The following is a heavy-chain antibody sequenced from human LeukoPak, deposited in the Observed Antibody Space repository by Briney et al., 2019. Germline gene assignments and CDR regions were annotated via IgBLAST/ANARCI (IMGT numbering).Heavy chain of an antibody. V-gene: IGHV3-66*01. J-gene: IGHJ4*02. CDR2: IYSGGST. D-gene: IGHD3-10*01. CDR3: ARDGTYYYGSGSYLIDY. Sequence: PGGSLRLSCAASGFTVSSNYMSWVRQAPGKGLEWVSVIYSGGSTYYADSVKGRFTISRDNSKNTLYLQMNSLGAEDTAVYYCARDGTYYYGSGSYLIDYWGQGTLVTVSS. CDR1: GFTVSSNY.